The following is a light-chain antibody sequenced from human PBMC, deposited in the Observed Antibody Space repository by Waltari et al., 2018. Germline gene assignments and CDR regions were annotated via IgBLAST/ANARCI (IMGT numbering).Light chain of an antibody. V-gene: IGLV7-46*01. CDR3: LLLFGDTQV. CDR1: PGPVTSGHY. Sequence: QALVTQEPSLTVSPGGTVTLTCDPSPGPVTSGHYPYWFQQKPGQVPRTLIYDTSNKHSWTPARFSGSLIGGKAALTLSGAQPEDEAAYYCLLLFGDTQVFGGGTKLTVL. CDR2: DTS. J-gene: IGLJ3*02.